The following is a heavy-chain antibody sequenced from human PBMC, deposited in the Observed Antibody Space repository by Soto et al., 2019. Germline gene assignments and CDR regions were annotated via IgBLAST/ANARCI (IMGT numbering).Heavy chain of an antibody. D-gene: IGHD4-17*01. V-gene: IGHV4-30-4*08. CDR1: GVSVTSGDYY. CDR3: ARDDLDYGGNPLST. Sequence: SETLSLTCTVSGVSVTSGDYYGIWIRQSPGKGLEWIGYIYYSESAHYNPTLKSRILISIDRSKNQLSLKMTSVTAADTAVYYCARDDLDYGGNPLSTWGQGTLVTVS. J-gene: IGHJ1*01. CDR2: IYYSESA.